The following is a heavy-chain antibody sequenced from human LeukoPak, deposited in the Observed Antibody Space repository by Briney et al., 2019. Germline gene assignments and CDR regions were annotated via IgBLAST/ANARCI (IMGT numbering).Heavy chain of an antibody. CDR3: ARRYCSSTDCLFDY. Sequence: GGSLRLSCAVSGFTFSSFAMSWVRQAPGKGLEWVAVIWYDGSNKYYADSVKGRFTISRDNSKNTLYLQMNSLRAEDTAVYYCARRYCSSTDCLFDYWGQGTLVTVSS. D-gene: IGHD2-2*01. CDR2: IWYDGSNK. CDR1: GFTFSSFA. J-gene: IGHJ4*02. V-gene: IGHV3-33*08.